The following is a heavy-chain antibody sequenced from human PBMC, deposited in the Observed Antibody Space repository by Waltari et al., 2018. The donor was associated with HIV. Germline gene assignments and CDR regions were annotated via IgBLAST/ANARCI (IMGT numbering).Heavy chain of an antibody. J-gene: IGHJ4*02. D-gene: IGHD6-13*01. CDR3: ARGGGYSSSWYRAVDY. CDR1: GGSFSGYY. CDR2: INHSGST. Sequence: QVQLQQLGAGLLKPSETLSLTCAVYGGSFSGYYWSWIRQPPGKGLEWIGEINHSGSTNYNPALKSRVTISVDTSKNQFSLKLSSVTAADTAVYYCARGGGYSSSWYRAVDYWGQGTLVTVSS. V-gene: IGHV4-34*01.